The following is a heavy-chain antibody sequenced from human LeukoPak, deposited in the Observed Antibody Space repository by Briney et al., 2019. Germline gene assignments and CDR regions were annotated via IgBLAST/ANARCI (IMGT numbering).Heavy chain of an antibody. CDR2: LNWNGVST. Sequence: GGSLRPSCAGSGFTFDDYDMSWVRQGPGKGLEVVCGLNWNGVSTGYADSVKGRFTISRDNAKNFLYLQMNNVTVEDTALYHCARDVEYSNIYYYYYMDVWGKGTPVPVAS. V-gene: IGHV3-20*01. D-gene: IGHD6-6*01. J-gene: IGHJ6*03. CDR3: ARDVEYSNIYYYYYMDV. CDR1: GFTFDDYD.